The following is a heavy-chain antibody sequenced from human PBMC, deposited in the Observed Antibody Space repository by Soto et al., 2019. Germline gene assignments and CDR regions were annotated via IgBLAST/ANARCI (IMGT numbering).Heavy chain of an antibody. V-gene: IGHV4-59*08. CDR3: ARLAAGTVYYYYMDV. J-gene: IGHJ6*03. CDR2: IYYSGST. D-gene: IGHD6-19*01. Sequence: SETLSLTCTVSGGSISSYYWSWIRQPPGKGLEWIGYIYYSGSTNYNPSLKSRVTISVDTSKNQFSLKLSSVTAADTAVYYCARLAAGTVYYYYMDVWGKGTTVTVSS. CDR1: GGSISSYY.